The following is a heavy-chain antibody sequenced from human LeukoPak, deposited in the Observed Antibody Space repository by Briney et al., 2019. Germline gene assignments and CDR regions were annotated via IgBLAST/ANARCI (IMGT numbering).Heavy chain of an antibody. CDR3: ARDIPTHDYGDYEVAFDI. D-gene: IGHD4-17*01. V-gene: IGHV3-74*01. CDR2: INSVGSST. CDR1: GFTFSSYW. Sequence: PGGSLRLSCAASGFTFSSYWMHWVRQAPGKGLVWVSRINSVGSSTSSADSVKGRFTISRDNAKNTLYLQMNSLRAEDTAVYYCARDIPTHDYGDYEVAFDIWGQGTMVTVSS. J-gene: IGHJ3*02.